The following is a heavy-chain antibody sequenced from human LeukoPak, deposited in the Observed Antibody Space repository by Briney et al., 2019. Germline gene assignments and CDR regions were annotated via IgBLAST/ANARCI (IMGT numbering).Heavy chain of an antibody. Sequence: GASVKVYCKASGYTSTSYYMHWVRQAPGQGLEWMGIINPSGGSTSYAQKFQGRVTMTRDTSTSTVYMELSSLRSEDTAVYYCARAMYYYDSSGYSDYWGQGTLVTVSS. V-gene: IGHV1-46*01. J-gene: IGHJ4*02. CDR3: ARAMYYYDSSGYSDY. D-gene: IGHD3-22*01. CDR2: INPSGGST. CDR1: GYTSTSYY.